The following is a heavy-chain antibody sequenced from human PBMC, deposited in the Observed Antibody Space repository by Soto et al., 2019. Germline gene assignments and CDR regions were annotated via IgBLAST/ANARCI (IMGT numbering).Heavy chain of an antibody. CDR2: TYYRSKWYN. J-gene: IGHJ6*02. D-gene: IGHD2-21*02. V-gene: IGHV6-1*01. CDR3: ARDIVVVTALDYYYYGMDV. Sequence: SQTLSLTCAISGDSVSSNSAAWNWIRQSPSRGLEWLGRTYYRSKWYNDYAVSVKSRITINPDTSKNQFSLQLNSVTPEDTAVYYCARDIVVVTALDYYYYGMDVWGQGTTVTVYS. CDR1: GDSVSSNSAA.